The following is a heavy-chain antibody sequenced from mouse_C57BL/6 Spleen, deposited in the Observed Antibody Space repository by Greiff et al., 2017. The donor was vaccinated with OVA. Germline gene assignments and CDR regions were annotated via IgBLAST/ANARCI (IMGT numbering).Heavy chain of an antibody. CDR2: IYPGDGDT. CDR1: GYAFSSYW. J-gene: IGHJ2*01. CDR3: ARCDYGRYFDY. D-gene: IGHD2-4*01. V-gene: IGHV1-80*01. Sequence: QVQLQQSGAELVKPGASVKISCKASGYAFSSYWMNWVKQRPGKGLEWIGQIYPGDGDTNYNGKFKGKATLTADKSSSTAYMQLSSLTSEDSAVYFCARCDYGRYFDYWGQGTTLTVSS.